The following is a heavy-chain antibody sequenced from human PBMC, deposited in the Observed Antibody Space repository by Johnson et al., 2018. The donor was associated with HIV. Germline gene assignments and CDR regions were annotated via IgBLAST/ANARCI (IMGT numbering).Heavy chain of an antibody. Sequence: EVQLVESGGGLVQPGGSLRLSCAASGFTFSSYAMSWVRQAPGKGLEWVSAISGSGGSTYYADSVKGRFTISRDNAKNSLYLQMNSLRAEDTALYYCAKGTVVGYYGSGRVAFDIWGQGTMVTVSS. D-gene: IGHD3-10*01. CDR2: ISGSGGST. V-gene: IGHV3-23*04. J-gene: IGHJ3*02. CDR1: GFTFSSYA. CDR3: AKGTVVGYYGSGRVAFDI.